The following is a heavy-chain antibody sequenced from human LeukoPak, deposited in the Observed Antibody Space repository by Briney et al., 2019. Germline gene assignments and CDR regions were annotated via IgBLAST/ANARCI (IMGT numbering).Heavy chain of an antibody. Sequence: GGSLRLSCAASGFTFSSYCMSWVRQAPGKGLEWVANIRTDGSVQNYVDSVKGRFTISRDNPKNSVYLQMSSLRAEDTAVYYCLVTTRSRGFDYWGQGTLVTVSS. V-gene: IGHV3-7*01. J-gene: IGHJ4*02. D-gene: IGHD1/OR15-1a*01. CDR3: LVTTRSRGFDY. CDR1: GFTFSSYC. CDR2: IRTDGSVQ.